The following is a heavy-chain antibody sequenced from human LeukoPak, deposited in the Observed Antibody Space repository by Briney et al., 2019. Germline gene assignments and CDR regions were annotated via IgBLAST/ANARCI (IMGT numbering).Heavy chain of an antibody. CDR2: ISGSSDYI. Sequence: KSGGSLRLSCAASGFTFSDYCMNWVRQAPGKGLEWVSSISGSSDYIYYADSVKGRFTISRDNARNSLYLQMNSLRAEDTAVYYCARTPAWITFGGLIATNAFDMWGQGTMVTASS. CDR1: GFTFSDYC. V-gene: IGHV3-21*01. D-gene: IGHD3-16*02. CDR3: ARTPAWITFGGLIATNAFDM. J-gene: IGHJ3*02.